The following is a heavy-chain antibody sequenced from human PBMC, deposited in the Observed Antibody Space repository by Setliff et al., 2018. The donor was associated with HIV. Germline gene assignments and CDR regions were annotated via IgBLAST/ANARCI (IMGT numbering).Heavy chain of an antibody. CDR1: GYSISSGYY. CDR3: ARYGGNSFWFDP. J-gene: IGHJ5*02. V-gene: IGHV4-38-2*01. CDR2: FYHSTT. Sequence: SETLSLTCVVSGYSISSGYYWGWIRQPPGTGLEWIGSFYHSTTYSNPSLKSRVTISVDTSKNQFSLKLISVTAADTAVYYCARYGGNSFWFDPWGQGTLVTVSS. D-gene: IGHD2-21*01.